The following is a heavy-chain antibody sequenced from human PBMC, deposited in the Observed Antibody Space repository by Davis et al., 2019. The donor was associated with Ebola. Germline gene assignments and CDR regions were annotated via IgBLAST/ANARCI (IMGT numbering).Heavy chain of an antibody. D-gene: IGHD2-2*02. V-gene: IGHV3-21*01. Sequence: GGSLRLSCAASGFTFDDYGMSWVRQAPGKGLEWVSSISSSSSYIYYADSVKGRFTISRDNAKNSLYLQMNSLRAEDTAVYYCAREVSIVVVPAAIDWFDPWGQGTLVTVSS. CDR1: GFTFDDYG. J-gene: IGHJ5*02. CDR3: AREVSIVVVPAAIDWFDP. CDR2: ISSSSSYI.